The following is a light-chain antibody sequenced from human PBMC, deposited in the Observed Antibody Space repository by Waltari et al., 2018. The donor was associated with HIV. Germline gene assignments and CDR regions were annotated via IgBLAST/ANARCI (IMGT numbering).Light chain of an antibody. J-gene: IGKJ4*01. V-gene: IGKV1-9*01. CDR3: QQLSRYPLT. CDR1: QGISSY. CDR2: AAS. Sequence: DILLTQSPSFLSASVGDRVTITCRASQGISSYLAWYQQKPGKAPKLLIYAASSLQSGVPSRFSGSGSGTEFTLTISSLHPEDFATYYCQQLSRYPLTFGGGTKVEIK.